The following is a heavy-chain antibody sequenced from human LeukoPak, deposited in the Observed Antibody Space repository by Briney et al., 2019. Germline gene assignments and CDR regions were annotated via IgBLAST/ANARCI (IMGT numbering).Heavy chain of an antibody. CDR1: GIDFRASG. CDR3: AREGGTVVVGRFDY. CDR2: IQTDGSDK. J-gene: IGHJ4*02. Sequence: PGGSLRLSCAASGIDFRASGMHWVRQAPGMGLEWVTFIQTDGSDKYYAASVAGRFTISRDNSKSTVYLHMNSLRPDDTALYYCAREGGTVVVGRFDYWGQGTLVTVSS. V-gene: IGHV3-30*02. D-gene: IGHD2-2*01.